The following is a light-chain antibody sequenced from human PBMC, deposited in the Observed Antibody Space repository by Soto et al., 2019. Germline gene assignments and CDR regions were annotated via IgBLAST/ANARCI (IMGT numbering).Light chain of an antibody. Sequence: QSALTQPPSVSGAPGQRVTISCTGSSSNIGAGYDVHWYQQLPGTAPKLLIYGNSNRPSGVPDRFSGSKSGTSASLAITGLQAEDEADYYCQSYDSSLSGSRAVFGGGTQLTVL. CDR3: QSYDSSLSGSRAV. J-gene: IGLJ7*01. CDR2: GNS. V-gene: IGLV1-40*01. CDR1: SSNIGAGYD.